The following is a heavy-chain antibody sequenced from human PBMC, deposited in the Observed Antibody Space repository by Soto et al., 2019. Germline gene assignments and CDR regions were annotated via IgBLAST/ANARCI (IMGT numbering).Heavy chain of an antibody. D-gene: IGHD1-20*01. J-gene: IGHJ4*02. Sequence: SETLSLTCTVSGGSISSSSYYWGWIRQPPGKGLEWIGSIYYSGTTYYNPSLNSRVTISVDTSKNQFSLKLSSVTAADTAVYYCARQNRYNWNQGVIDYWGQGTLVTVSS. V-gene: IGHV4-39*01. CDR3: ARQNRYNWNQGVIDY. CDR1: GGSISSSSYY. CDR2: IYYSGTT.